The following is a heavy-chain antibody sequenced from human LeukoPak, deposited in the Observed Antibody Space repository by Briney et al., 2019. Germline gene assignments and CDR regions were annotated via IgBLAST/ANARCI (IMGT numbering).Heavy chain of an antibody. CDR1: GYTFTNYY. CDR2: INPSGVGT. D-gene: IGHD3-10*01. V-gene: IGHV1-46*01. CDR3: AREDYYGSGNFQVDY. J-gene: IGHJ4*02. Sequence: ASVKVSCKASGYTFTNYYMHWVRQAPGQGLEWMGVINPSGVGTSYAQKFQGRVTVTRDTSTSTVYMELSSLRSEDTAMYYCAREDYYGSGNFQVDYWGQGTLVTVSS.